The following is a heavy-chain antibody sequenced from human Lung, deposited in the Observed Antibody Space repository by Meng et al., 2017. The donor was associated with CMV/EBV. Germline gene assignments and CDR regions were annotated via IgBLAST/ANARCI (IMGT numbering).Heavy chain of an antibody. D-gene: IGHD2-2*01. CDR1: GFIVSTNN. J-gene: IGHJ4*02. V-gene: IGHV3-66*01. CDR3: ARGEVPAIIDY. CDR2: IYIGGNT. Sequence: VQVEESGAGSVLPGGSLRLSWEASGFIVSTNNMNWVGQAPGKGLEWVSVIYIGGNTYYTDSVKGRFTISRDNSKNTLYLQMNSLRTEDTAVYYCARGEVPAIIDYWGQGILVTVSS.